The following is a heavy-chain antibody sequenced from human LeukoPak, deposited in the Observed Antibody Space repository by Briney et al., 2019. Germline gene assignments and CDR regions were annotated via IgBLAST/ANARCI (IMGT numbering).Heavy chain of an antibody. V-gene: IGHV3-30*18. CDR1: GFTFSSYV. CDR3: AKDREGLTSPTYYFDY. J-gene: IGHJ4*02. CDR2: VSYDGSNK. Sequence: PGGSLRLSCAASGFTFSSYVIHWVRQAPDKGLEWVAVVSYDGSNKYYAESVKGRFTIFRDNSRNTLYLQMNSLRAEDTAVYYCAKDREGLTSPTYYFDYWGQGTLVTVSS. D-gene: IGHD1-26*01.